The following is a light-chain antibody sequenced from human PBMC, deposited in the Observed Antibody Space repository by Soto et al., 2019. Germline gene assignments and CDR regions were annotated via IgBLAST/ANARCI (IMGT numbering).Light chain of an antibody. V-gene: IGKV3-15*01. CDR2: GAS. CDR3: QEYNTWPWT. J-gene: IGKJ1*01. CDR1: QRVSRN. Sequence: GKREVPGTRVVSGGESATLSYRASQRVSRNLAWYQQKPGQAPRLLIYGASTRATGIPARFTGSGSGTEFILTITSLQSEDSAVYYCQEYNTWPWTFGQGTKVDIK.